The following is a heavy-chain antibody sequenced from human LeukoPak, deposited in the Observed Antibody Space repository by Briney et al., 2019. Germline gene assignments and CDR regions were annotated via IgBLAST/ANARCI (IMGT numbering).Heavy chain of an antibody. CDR2: ISGSGDTT. CDR3: AKGSAYYDFYYMVV. V-gene: IGHV3-23*01. J-gene: IGHJ6*03. Sequence: GGSLRLSCAASRFTFSSYAMSWVRQAPGKGLDWVSTISGSGDTTYYADSVKGRFAISRDNAKNTLDLQMNSLTAEDTAVYYCAKGSAYYDFYYMVVCGKGTTVTVSS. CDR1: RFTFSSYA.